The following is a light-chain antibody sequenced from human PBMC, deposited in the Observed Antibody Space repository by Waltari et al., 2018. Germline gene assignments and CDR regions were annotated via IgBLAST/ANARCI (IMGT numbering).Light chain of an antibody. J-gene: IGLJ2*01. CDR2: SNN. CDR3: SAWDDRLSGPV. V-gene: IGLV1-47*01. CDR1: SSNIGSNY. Sequence: QSVLTQPPSASGTPGQRVTISCSGGSSNIGSNYVSWYQRLPGTAPKLLIYSNNQRPSAVPDRFSGSKYGASASLGISGLRSGDEADYYCSAWDDRLSGPVFGGGTKLTVL.